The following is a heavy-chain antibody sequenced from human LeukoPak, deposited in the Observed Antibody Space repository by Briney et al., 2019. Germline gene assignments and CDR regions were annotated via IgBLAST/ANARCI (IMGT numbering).Heavy chain of an antibody. CDR1: GASVSSGSYY. J-gene: IGHJ4*02. Sequence: SETLSLTCNVSGASVSSGSYYWSWIRQPPGKGLEWIGYIYYSGSTNYNPSLKSRVTISVDTSKNQFSLKLSSVTAADTAVYYCASKDYYGSGSAYWGQGTLVTVSS. CDR3: ASKDYYGSGSAY. CDR2: IYYSGST. V-gene: IGHV4-61*01. D-gene: IGHD3-10*01.